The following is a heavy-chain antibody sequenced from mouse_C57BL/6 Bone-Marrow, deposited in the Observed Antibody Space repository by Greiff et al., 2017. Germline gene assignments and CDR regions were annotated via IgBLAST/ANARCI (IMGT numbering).Heavy chain of an antibody. CDR3: ARSTGWFAY. D-gene: IGHD4-1*01. J-gene: IGHJ3*01. V-gene: IGHV5-17*01. CDR2: ISSGSSTI. Sequence: DVMLVESGGGLVKPGGSLKLSCAASGFTFSDYGMHWVRQAPEKGLEWVAYISSGSSTIYYANTVKGRFTISRDNAKNTLFLQMTSLRSEDTAMYYCARSTGWFAYWGQGTLVTVSA. CDR1: GFTFSDYG.